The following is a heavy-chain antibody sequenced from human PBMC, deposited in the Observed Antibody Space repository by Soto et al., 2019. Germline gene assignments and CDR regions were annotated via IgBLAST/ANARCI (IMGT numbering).Heavy chain of an antibody. J-gene: IGHJ6*02. CDR1: GFTFSSYG. V-gene: IGHV3-30*18. Sequence: LRLSCAASGFTFSSYGMHWVRQAPGKGLEWVAVISYDGSNKYYADSVKGRFTISRDNSKNTLYLQMNSLRAEDTAVYYCAKDLYPSNYYDSSGYYYPTRYYYYGMDVWGQGTTVTVSS. CDR2: ISYDGSNK. D-gene: IGHD3-22*01. CDR3: AKDLYPSNYYDSSGYYYPTRYYYYGMDV.